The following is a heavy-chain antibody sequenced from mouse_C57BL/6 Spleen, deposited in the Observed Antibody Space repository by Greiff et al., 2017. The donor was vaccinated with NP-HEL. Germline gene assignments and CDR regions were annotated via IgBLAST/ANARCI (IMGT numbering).Heavy chain of an antibody. V-gene: IGHV1-59*01. D-gene: IGHD1-1*01. CDR1: GYTFTSYW. CDR2: IDPSDSYT. J-gene: IGHJ2*01. Sequence: QVQLQQPGAELVRPGTSVKLSCKASGYTFTSYWMHWVKQRPGQGLEWIGVIDPSDSYTNYNQKFKGKATLTVDTSSSTAYMQLSRLTSEDSAVYYCARGGYYYGSSQYYFDYWGKGTTLTVSS. CDR3: ARGGYYYGSSQYYFDY.